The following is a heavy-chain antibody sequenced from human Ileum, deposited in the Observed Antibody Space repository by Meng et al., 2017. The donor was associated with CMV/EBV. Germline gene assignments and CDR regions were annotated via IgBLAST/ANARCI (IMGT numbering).Heavy chain of an antibody. CDR2: ISYDGSNK. J-gene: IGHJ6*02. CDR1: GFTFSSYA. Sequence: GESLKISCAASGFTFSSYAMHWVRQAPGKGLEWVAVISYDGSNKYYADSVKRRFTISRDNSKNTLSLQMNSLRAEDTAVYYCARDLVMGWSGYYTFDYYYGMDVWGQGTTVTVSS. V-gene: IGHV3-30*04. CDR3: ARDLVMGWSGYYTFDYYYGMDV. D-gene: IGHD3-3*01.